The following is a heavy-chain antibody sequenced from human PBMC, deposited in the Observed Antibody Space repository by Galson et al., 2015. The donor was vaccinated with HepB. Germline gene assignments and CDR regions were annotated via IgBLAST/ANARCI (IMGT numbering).Heavy chain of an antibody. V-gene: IGHV4-59*01. D-gene: IGHD6-6*01. Sequence: ETLSLTCTVSGGSISGYYWTWIRQPPGKGLEWIGHMYNSENTSYSPYLKSRVSISLDTSKNQFSLKLSPVTAADTAVYYCARDGAAPLDPWGQGTLVPVSS. J-gene: IGHJ5*02. CDR2: MYNSENT. CDR3: ARDGAAPLDP. CDR1: GGSISGYY.